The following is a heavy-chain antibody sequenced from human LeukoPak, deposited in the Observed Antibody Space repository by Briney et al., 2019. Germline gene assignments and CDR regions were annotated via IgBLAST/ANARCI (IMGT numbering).Heavy chain of an antibody. J-gene: IGHJ4*02. Sequence: ASVKVSCKASGGTFSSYAISWVRQAPGQGLEWMGGIIPIFGTANYAQKFQGRVTITADESTSTVYMELSSLRSEDTAVYYCARWDDYSNPRWGQGTLVTVSS. CDR1: GGTFSSYA. D-gene: IGHD4-11*01. V-gene: IGHV1-69*13. CDR2: IIPIFGTA. CDR3: ARWDDYSNPR.